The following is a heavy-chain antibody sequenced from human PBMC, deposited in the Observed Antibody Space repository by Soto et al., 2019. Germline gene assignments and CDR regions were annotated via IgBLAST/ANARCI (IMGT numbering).Heavy chain of an antibody. V-gene: IGHV5-51*01. CDR1: GYRFTSYW. CDR2: IFPSDSDT. D-gene: IGHD2-21*02. J-gene: IGHJ5*02. CDR3: ARKDKSGDFNWFGP. Sequence: GESLKISCRTSGYRFTSYWIAWVRQMPGKGLEWMGIIFPSDSDTRYSPSFQGQVTISADRSTSTVFLQWASLKASDTAVYFCARKDKSGDFNWFGPWGQGTLVTVSS.